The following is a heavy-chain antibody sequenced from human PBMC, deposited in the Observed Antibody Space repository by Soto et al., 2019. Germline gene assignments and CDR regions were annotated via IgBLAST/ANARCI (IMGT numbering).Heavy chain of an antibody. Sequence: QVQLQESGPGLVKPSQTLSLTCTVSGGSISTVGYYWTWIRQHPGKGLEWIGYIYYSGSTYYNPSLKSRVTISVDTSKNQFSLKLSSVTAAETAVYAWARGLSVTLFDKWGQGTLVTVSS. V-gene: IGHV4-31*03. D-gene: IGHD4-17*01. CDR2: IYYSGST. J-gene: IGHJ4*02. CDR1: GGSISTVGYY. CDR3: ARGLSVTLFDK.